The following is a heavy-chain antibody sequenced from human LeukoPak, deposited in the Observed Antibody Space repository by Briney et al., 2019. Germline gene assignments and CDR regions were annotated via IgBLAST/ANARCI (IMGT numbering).Heavy chain of an antibody. Sequence: GGSLRLSCAASGFSFSTYWMSWVRQAPGKRPEWMANIKQDGSEKYYVDSVKGRFTISRDNAKNSLFLQMNSLRAEDTAMYYCVRGKGYYEIRGQGTLVTVPS. V-gene: IGHV3-7*01. CDR1: GFSFSTYW. J-gene: IGHJ4*02. CDR3: VRGKGYYEI. CDR2: IKQDGSEK. D-gene: IGHD3-22*01.